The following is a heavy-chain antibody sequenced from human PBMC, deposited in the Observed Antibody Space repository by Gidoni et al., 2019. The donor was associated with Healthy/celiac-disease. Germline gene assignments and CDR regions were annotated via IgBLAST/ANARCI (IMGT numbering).Heavy chain of an antibody. CDR1: GGSFSGYY. CDR2: INHSGST. J-gene: IGHJ6*02. CDR3: ARNYDILTGYRYYYGMDV. V-gene: IGHV4-34*01. D-gene: IGHD3-9*01. Sequence: QVQLQQWGAGLLKPSETLSLTCAVYGGSFSGYYWSWIRQPPGKGLEWIGEINHSGSTNYNPSLKSRVTISVDTSKNQFSLKLSSVTAADTAVYYCARNYDILTGYRYYYGMDVWGQGTTVTVSS.